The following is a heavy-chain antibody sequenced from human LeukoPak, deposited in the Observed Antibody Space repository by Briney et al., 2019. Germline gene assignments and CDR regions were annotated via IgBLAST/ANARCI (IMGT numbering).Heavy chain of an antibody. CDR3: ASAYCSSTSCYGLLYY. CDR2: IIPIFGTA. D-gene: IGHD2-2*01. V-gene: IGHV1-69*05. CDR1: GGTFSSYA. Sequence: SVKVSCKASGGTFSSYAISWVRQAPGQGLEWMGGIIPIFGTANYAQKFQGRVTITTDESTSTAYMELSSLRSDDTAVYYCASAYCSSTSCYGLLYYWGQGTLVTVSS. J-gene: IGHJ4*02.